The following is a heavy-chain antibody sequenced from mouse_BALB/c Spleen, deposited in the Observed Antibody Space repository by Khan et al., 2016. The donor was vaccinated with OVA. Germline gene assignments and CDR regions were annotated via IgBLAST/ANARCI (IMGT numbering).Heavy chain of an antibody. CDR3: ARHGSISWFAY. CDR2: IDPFNGGS. J-gene: IGHJ3*01. Sequence: VQLKESGPELMKPGASVKISCKASGYSFTSYYIHWVKQSHGKTLEWIGYIDPFNGGSTYNQKFKVKATLTVDKSSSTAYMHLSILTSEDSAVYYCARHGSISWFAYWGQGTLVTVSA. D-gene: IGHD1-1*01. V-gene: IGHV1-31*01. CDR1: GYSFTSYY.